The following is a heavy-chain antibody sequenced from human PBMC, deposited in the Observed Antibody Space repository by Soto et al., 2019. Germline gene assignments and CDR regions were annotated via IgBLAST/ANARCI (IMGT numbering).Heavy chain of an antibody. D-gene: IGHD6-19*01. V-gene: IGHV3-33*01. J-gene: IGHJ6*02. Sequence: QVQLVESGGGVVQPGRSLRLSCAASGFTFSSYGMHWVRQAPGKGLEWVAVIWYDGSNKYYADSVKGRFTISRDNSKNTLSSQMNSMSAEGTAVYYCARGLGYYYYGMDVWGQGTPVTVSS. CDR2: IWYDGSNK. CDR1: GFTFSSYG. CDR3: ARGLGYYYYGMDV.